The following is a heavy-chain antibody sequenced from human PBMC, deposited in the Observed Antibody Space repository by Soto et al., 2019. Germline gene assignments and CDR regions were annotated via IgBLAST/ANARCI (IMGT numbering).Heavy chain of an antibody. V-gene: IGHV4-39*01. D-gene: IGHD6-6*01. CDR2: IYYSGST. CDR3: AREYSRSLVAFDI. CDR1: GGSISSSSYY. Sequence: QLQLQESGPGLVKPSETLSLTCTVSGGSISSSSYYWGWIRQPPGKGLEWIGSIYYSGSTYYNPSLKSRVTISVDTSKNQFSLKLSSVTAADTAVYYCAREYSRSLVAFDIWGQGTMVTVSS. J-gene: IGHJ3*02.